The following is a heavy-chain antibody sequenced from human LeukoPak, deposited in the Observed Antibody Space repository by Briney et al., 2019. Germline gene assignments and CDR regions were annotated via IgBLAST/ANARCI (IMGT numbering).Heavy chain of an antibody. V-gene: IGHV1-18*01. CDR2: ISAYNGNT. CDR3: ARDIPDYDIFTSTPGADGDY. Sequence: ASVEVSCKASGYTFTNYGISWVRQAPGQGLEWMGWISAYNGNTNYPQKLQGRVTMTTDTSTATAYMELRSLRSDDTAVYYCARDIPDYDIFTSTPGADGDYSGQRTLVTVSS. J-gene: IGHJ4*02. CDR1: GYTFTNYG. D-gene: IGHD3-9*01.